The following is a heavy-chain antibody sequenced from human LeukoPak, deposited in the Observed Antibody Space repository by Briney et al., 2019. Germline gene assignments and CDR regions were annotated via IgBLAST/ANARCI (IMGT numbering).Heavy chain of an antibody. V-gene: IGHV6-1*01. J-gene: IGHJ4*02. CDR2: TYYRSKWFN. D-gene: IGHD1-26*01. Sequence: SQTLSLTCAISGDSVSSNSAAWDWIRQSPSRGLEWLGRTYYRSKWFNGYAVSVKGRITINPDTTKNQFSLQLYSVTPEDTAVYYCTRSFSGYIDSWGQGTLVTVSS. CDR3: TRSFSGYIDS. CDR1: GDSVSSNSAA.